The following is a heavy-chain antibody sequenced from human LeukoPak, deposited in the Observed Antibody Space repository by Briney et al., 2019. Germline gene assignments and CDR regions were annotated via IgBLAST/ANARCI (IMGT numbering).Heavy chain of an antibody. CDR2: IGPSSSSI. CDR1: GFTFRSYS. CDR3: AREAGEAFDI. J-gene: IGHJ3*02. V-gene: IGHV3-21*01. Sequence: GGSLRLSCAASGFTFRSYSMNWVRQAPGKGLEWVSSIGPSSSSIYYEDSVKGRFTISRDNAKNSLYLHMNSLRAEDTAVYYCAREAGEAFDIWGQGTMVTVSS. D-gene: IGHD7-27*01.